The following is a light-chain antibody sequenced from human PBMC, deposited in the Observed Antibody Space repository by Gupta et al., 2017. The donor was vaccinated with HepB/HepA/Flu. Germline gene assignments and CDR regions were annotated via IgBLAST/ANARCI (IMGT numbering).Light chain of an antibody. CDR3: QQYDNWPPIT. J-gene: IGKJ5*01. V-gene: IGKV3-15*01. Sequence: ERVMTQSPVPLSVSPGERATLSCRASQSVSSNLAWYQQKPGQAPRLLIYGASTRATGIPARFSGSGSGTEFTLTISGLQSEDFAVYYCQQYDNWPPITFGQGTRLEIK. CDR2: GAS. CDR1: QSVSSN.